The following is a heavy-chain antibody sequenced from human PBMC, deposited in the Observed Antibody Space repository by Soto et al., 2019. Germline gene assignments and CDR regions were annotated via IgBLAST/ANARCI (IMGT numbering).Heavy chain of an antibody. CDR3: ARGNYYGSSGSYDAFDI. V-gene: IGHV1-69*06. Sequence: QGQLVQYGAEVKKPGSSVKVSCKASGGTFSSYAISWVRQAPGQGLEWLGGIIPIFGTANYAQKFQVRVTITADKSTSTAYMELSSLRSEDTAVYYCARGNYYGSSGSYDAFDIWGQGTMVTVSS. CDR2: IIPIFGTA. D-gene: IGHD3-22*01. J-gene: IGHJ3*02. CDR1: GGTFSSYA.